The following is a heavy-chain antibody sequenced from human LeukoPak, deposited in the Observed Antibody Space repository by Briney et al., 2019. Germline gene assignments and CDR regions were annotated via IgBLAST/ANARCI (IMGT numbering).Heavy chain of an antibody. CDR2: ISSSSSYI. Sequence: RAGGSLRLSCAASGFTFSSYSMNWVRQAPGKGLEWVSSISSSSSYIYYADSVKGRFTISRDNAKNSLYLQMNSLRAEDTAVYYCARDLGVVVVAGAFDIWGQGTMVTVSS. CDR1: GFTFSSYS. J-gene: IGHJ3*02. V-gene: IGHV3-21*01. D-gene: IGHD2-15*01. CDR3: ARDLGVVVVAGAFDI.